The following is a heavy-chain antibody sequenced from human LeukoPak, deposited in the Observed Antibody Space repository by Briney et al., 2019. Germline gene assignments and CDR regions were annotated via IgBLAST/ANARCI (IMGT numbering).Heavy chain of an antibody. V-gene: IGHV1-8*03. CDR2: MNPNSGNT. CDR3: ARDRYRWDFDY. J-gene: IGHJ4*02. CDR1: GYTFTSYD. D-gene: IGHD5-18*01. Sequence: ASVTVSFKASGYTFTSYDINWVRQAPGQGLAWMGWMNPNSGNTGYAQKFQGRVTITRNTSISTAYMELSSLRSEDTAVYYCARDRYRWDFDYWGQGTLVTVSS.